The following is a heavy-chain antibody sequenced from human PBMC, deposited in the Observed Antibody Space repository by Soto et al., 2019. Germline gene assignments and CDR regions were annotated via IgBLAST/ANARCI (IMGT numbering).Heavy chain of an antibody. CDR1: GFTFSSYG. J-gene: IGHJ4*02. CDR3: SRDSSGYYYGGDY. V-gene: IGHV3-30*03. D-gene: IGHD3-22*01. Sequence: GGSLRLSCAASGFTFSSYGMHWVRQAPGKGLEWMAVISYDGSNKYYADSVKGRFTISRDNSKNTLYLQMNSLRAEDTAVYYSSRDSSGYYYGGDYWGQGTLVTVSS. CDR2: ISYDGSNK.